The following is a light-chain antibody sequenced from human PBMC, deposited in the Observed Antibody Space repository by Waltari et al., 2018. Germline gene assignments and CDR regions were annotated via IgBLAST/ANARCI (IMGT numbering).Light chain of an antibody. CDR2: EVT. J-gene: IGLJ2*01. Sequence: QAALTQSPSESGSPGQSVTISCTGTRSDIGGYNYVSWYQQHPGKAPKLIIYEVTKRRSGVPDLCSGSKSGNTASLTVSGLRTEDEADYYCTSYSGSDTVVFGGGTKLTVL. V-gene: IGLV2-8*01. CDR1: RSDIGGYNY. CDR3: TSYSGSDTVV.